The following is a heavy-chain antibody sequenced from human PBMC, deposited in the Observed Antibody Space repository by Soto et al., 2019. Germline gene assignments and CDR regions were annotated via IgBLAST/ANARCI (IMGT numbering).Heavy chain of an antibody. J-gene: IGHJ6*02. CDR3: AKANSPSRRGITIFGVVSAYYYYYYGMDV. Sequence: PGGSLRLSCAASGFTFSSYGMHWVRQAPGKGLEWVAVISYDGSNKYYADSVKGRFTISRDNSKNTLYLQMNSLRAEDTAVYYCAKANSPSRRGITIFGVVSAYYYYYYGMDVWGQGTTVTVSS. V-gene: IGHV3-30*18. CDR1: GFTFSSYG. CDR2: ISYDGSNK. D-gene: IGHD3-3*01.